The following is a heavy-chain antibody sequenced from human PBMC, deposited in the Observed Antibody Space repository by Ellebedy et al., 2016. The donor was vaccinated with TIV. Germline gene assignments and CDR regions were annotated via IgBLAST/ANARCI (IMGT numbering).Heavy chain of an antibody. CDR1: GGSISSSSYY. D-gene: IGHD6-19*01. CDR2: IYYGGST. CDR3: ARHPLEWLVGPMYFDY. V-gene: IGHV4-39*01. Sequence: MPSETLSLTCTVSGGSISSSSYYWGWIRQPPGKGLEWIGSIYYGGSTYYNPSLKSRVTISVDTSKNQVSLKLSSVTAAETAVYYCARHPLEWLVGPMYFDYWGQGTLVTVSS. J-gene: IGHJ4*02.